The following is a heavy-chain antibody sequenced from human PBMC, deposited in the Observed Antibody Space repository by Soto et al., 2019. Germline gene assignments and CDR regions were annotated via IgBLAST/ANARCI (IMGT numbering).Heavy chain of an antibody. Sequence: GESLKISCNGSAYTFTTYYIGWVRQMPGKGLEWMGIIYPGDSETTYSPSFQGQVTFSVDKSLNTAYLQWSSLKASDTGIYYCSITRLYHGAAFDYWGQGTLVTVSS. V-gene: IGHV5-51*01. CDR1: AYTFTTYY. J-gene: IGHJ4*02. D-gene: IGHD6-25*01. CDR2: IYPGDSET. CDR3: SITRLYHGAAFDY.